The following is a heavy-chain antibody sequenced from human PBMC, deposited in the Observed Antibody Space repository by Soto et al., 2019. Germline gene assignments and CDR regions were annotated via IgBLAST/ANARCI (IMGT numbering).Heavy chain of an antibody. CDR2: IWYDGSNK. D-gene: IGHD2-15*01. CDR3: ARVSRPPYCSGGSCQYYYYGMDV. V-gene: IGHV3-33*01. CDR1: GFTFSSYG. J-gene: IGHJ6*02. Sequence: GGSLRLSCAASGFTFSSYGMHWVRQAPGKGLEWVAVIWYDGSNKYYADSVKGRFTISRDNSKNTLYLQMNSLRAEDTAVYYCARVSRPPYCSGGSCQYYYYGMDVWGQGTTVTVSS.